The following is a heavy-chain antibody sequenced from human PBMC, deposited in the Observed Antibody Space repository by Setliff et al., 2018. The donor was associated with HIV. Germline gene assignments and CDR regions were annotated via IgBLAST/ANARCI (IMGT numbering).Heavy chain of an antibody. D-gene: IGHD2-15*01. CDR2: IFHSGNT. CDR1: GDSMSSDNYF. Sequence: SETLSLTCTVSGDSMSSDNYFWVWVRQPPGKGLEWMGNIFHSGNTYYSPSLKSRVTMSSDTSMNQFSLKLTSVTAADTALYYCARCRRFADYIDVWGKGTTVTVSS. J-gene: IGHJ6*03. CDR3: ARCRRFADYIDV. V-gene: IGHV4-39*01.